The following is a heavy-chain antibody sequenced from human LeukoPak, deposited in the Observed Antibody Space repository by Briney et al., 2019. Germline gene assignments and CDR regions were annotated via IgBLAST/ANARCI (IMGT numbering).Heavy chain of an antibody. Sequence: SETLSLTCTVSGGSIHTYYWGWIRQSPGKGLEWIGYIDYSGSTNYNPSLRSRVTMSIDTSKKQFSLKLTSVTAADTAVYYCARAGHNGYEIDYWGQGTLLTVSS. V-gene: IGHV4-59*01. CDR1: GGSIHTYY. D-gene: IGHD5-12*01. J-gene: IGHJ4*02. CDR3: ARAGHNGYEIDY. CDR2: IDYSGST.